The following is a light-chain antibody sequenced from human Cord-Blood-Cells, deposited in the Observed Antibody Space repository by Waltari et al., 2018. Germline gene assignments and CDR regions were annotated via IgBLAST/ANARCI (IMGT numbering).Light chain of an antibody. J-gene: IGKJ2*01. CDR1: QSVSSY. Sequence: IVLTQSPATLSLSPGERATLSCRAGQSVSSYLAWYQQQPGQAPRLLIYDASNRATSIPARFSGSGSGTDFTLTISSLEPEDFAVYYCQQRSNWSMYTFGQGTKLEIK. CDR2: DAS. CDR3: QQRSNWSMYT. V-gene: IGKV3-11*01.